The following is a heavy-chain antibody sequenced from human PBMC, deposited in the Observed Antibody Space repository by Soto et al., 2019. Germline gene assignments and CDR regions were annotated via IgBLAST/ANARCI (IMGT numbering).Heavy chain of an antibody. D-gene: IGHD3-3*01. CDR3: ARRGFGVANMDV. J-gene: IGHJ6*03. CDR2: IYYSGST. CDR1: GGSISSYY. V-gene: IGHV4-59*08. Sequence: SETLSLTCTVSGGSISSYYWSWIRQPPGKGLEWIGYIYYSGSTNYNPSLKNRVTISVDTSKNQFSLKLSSVTAADTAVYYCARRGFGVANMDVWGKGTTVTVSS.